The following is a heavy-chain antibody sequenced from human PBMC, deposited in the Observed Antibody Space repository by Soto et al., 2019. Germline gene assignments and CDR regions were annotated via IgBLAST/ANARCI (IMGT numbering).Heavy chain of an antibody. V-gene: IGHV3-33*01. CDR1: GFTFSSYG. CDR3: ARERGSYGHLPTDY. D-gene: IGHD5-18*01. J-gene: IGHJ4*02. CDR2: IWYDGSNK. Sequence: GGSLRLSCAASGFTFSSYGMHWVRQAPGKGLEWVAVIWYDGSNKYYADSVKGRFTISRDNSKNTLYLQMNSLRAEDTAVYYCARERGSYGHLPTDYWGQGTLVTVSS.